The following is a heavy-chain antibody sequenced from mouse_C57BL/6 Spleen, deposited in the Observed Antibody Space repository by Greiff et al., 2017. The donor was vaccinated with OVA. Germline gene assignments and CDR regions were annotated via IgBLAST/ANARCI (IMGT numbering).Heavy chain of an antibody. Sequence: QVQLQQPGAELVRPGTSVKLSCKASGYTFTSYWMHWVKQRPGQGLEWIGVIDPSDSYTNYNQKFKGKATLTVDTSSSTAYMQLSSLTSEDSAVYYCARGSNHPHYAMDYWGQGTSVTVSS. CDR2: IDPSDSYT. V-gene: IGHV1-59*01. CDR1: GYTFTSYW. J-gene: IGHJ4*01. D-gene: IGHD2-5*01. CDR3: ARGSNHPHYAMDY.